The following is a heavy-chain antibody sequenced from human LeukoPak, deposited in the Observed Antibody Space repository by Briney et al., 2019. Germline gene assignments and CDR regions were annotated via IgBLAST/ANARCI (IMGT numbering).Heavy chain of an antibody. CDR2: IYHSGTT. CDR3: VRGRYSSGWFKDKNWFDP. J-gene: IGHJ5*02. V-gene: IGHV4-34*11. CDR1: GGSFSGYA. D-gene: IGHD6-19*01. Sequence: SETLSLTCAVYGGSFSGYAWNWIRQPPGKGLEWIAYIYHSGTTYYNPSLKSRATISVDTSKNQFSLKLSSVTAADTAVYYCVRGRYSSGWFKDKNWFDPWGQGIPVTVSS.